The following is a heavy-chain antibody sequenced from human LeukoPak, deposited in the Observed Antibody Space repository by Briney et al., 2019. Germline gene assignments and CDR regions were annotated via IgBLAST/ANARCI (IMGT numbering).Heavy chain of an antibody. D-gene: IGHD3-3*01. Sequence: SGPTLVNPTQTLTLTCTFSGFSLSTSGVGVGWIRQPPGKALEWLALIYWDDDKRYSPSLKSRLTITKDTSKNQVVLTMTNMDPVDTATYYCAHSRRITIFGVDSYYFDYWGQGTLVTVSS. CDR2: IYWDDDK. V-gene: IGHV2-5*02. CDR1: GFSLSTSGVG. J-gene: IGHJ4*02. CDR3: AHSRRITIFGVDSYYFDY.